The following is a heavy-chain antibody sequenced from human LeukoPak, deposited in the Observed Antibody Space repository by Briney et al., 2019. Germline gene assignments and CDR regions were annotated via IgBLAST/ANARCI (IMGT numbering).Heavy chain of an antibody. Sequence: ASVKVSCKASGYTFTSYYMHWVRQAPGQGLEWMGIINPSGGSTSYVQKFQGRVTMTRDTSTSTVYMELSSLRSEDTAVYYCASLPRWIGSGPGAFDIWGQGSMVTVSS. CDR1: GYTFTSYY. J-gene: IGHJ3*02. CDR2: INPSGGST. D-gene: IGHD5-12*01. V-gene: IGHV1-46*01. CDR3: ASLPRWIGSGPGAFDI.